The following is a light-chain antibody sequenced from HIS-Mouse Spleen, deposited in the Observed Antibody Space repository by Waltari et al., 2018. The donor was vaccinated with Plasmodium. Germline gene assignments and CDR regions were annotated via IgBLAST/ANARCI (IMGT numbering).Light chain of an antibody. CDR1: SSDVGGYHY. Sequence: QSALTQPASVSGSPGQSIPISCTGTSSDVGGYHYFSWYQQHPAKAPKLMIYDVSNRPSGVSNRFSGSKSGNTASLTISGLQAEDEADYYCSSYTSSSTLVFGGGTKLTVL. V-gene: IGLV2-14*03. J-gene: IGLJ2*01. CDR3: SSYTSSSTLV. CDR2: DVS.